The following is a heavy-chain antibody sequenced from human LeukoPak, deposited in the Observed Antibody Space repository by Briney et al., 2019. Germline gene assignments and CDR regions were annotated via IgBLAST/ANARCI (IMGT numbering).Heavy chain of an antibody. V-gene: IGHV3-23*01. D-gene: IGHD3-22*01. J-gene: IGHJ4*02. Sequence: GGSLRLSCAASGFTFSSYAMSWVSQAPGKGLEWVSAISGSGGSTYYADSVKGRFTISRDNSKNTLYLQMNSLRAEDTAVYYCAKYADYYDSSGYYNYWGQGTLVTVSS. CDR2: ISGSGGST. CDR3: AKYADYYDSSGYYNY. CDR1: GFTFSSYA.